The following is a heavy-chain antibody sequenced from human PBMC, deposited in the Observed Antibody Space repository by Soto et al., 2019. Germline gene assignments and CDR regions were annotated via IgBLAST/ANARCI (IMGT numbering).Heavy chain of an antibody. D-gene: IGHD2-15*01. CDR1: GGTFSSYA. CDR2: IIPIFGTA. Sequence: SVKVSCKASGGTFSSYAISWVRQAPGQGLEWMGGIIPIFGTANYAQKFQGRVTVTADESTSTAYMELSSLRSEDTAVYYCARDPGCSGGSCYHNWFDPWGQGTLVTVS. CDR3: ARDPGCSGGSCYHNWFDP. J-gene: IGHJ5*02. V-gene: IGHV1-69*13.